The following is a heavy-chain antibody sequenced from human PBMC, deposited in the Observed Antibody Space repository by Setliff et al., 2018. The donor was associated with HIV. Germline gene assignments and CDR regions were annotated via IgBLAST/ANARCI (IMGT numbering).Heavy chain of an antibody. J-gene: IGHJ5*02. CDR2: IYYSGTT. Sequence: PSETLSLTCTVSNGSINNYYWTWIRQTPGKGLEWIGYIYYSGTTKYNPSLKSRVTISVDMSKNQFSLKMNSVTAADTPVYFCAGQKVRDCTPTTYQVYFDPWGQGTLVTVSS. V-gene: IGHV4-59*08. D-gene: IGHD2-8*01. CDR3: AGQKVRDCTPTTYQVYFDP. CDR1: NGSINNYY.